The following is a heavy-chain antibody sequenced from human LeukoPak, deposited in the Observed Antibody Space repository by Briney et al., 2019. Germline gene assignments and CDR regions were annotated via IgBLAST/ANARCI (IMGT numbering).Heavy chain of an antibody. CDR2: IGTAGDT. J-gene: IGHJ4*02. CDR3: ARDSGYIYGQGLPAGFDY. D-gene: IGHD5-18*01. CDR1: GFTFSRSD. Sequence: GGSLRLSCAASGFTFSRSDMHWVRQVTGKGLEWVSGIGTAGDTFYSGSVKGRFTISRDNAKNTLYLQMNSLRAEDTAVYYCARDSGYIYGQGLPAGFDYWGQGTLVTVSS. V-gene: IGHV3-13*01.